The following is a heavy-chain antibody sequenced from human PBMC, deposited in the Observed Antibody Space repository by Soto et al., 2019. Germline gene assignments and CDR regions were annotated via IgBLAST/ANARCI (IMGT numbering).Heavy chain of an antibody. Sequence: GGSLRLSCAASGFTVSSNYMSWVRQAPGKGLEWVSVIYSGGSTYYADSVKGRFTISRDNSKNTLYLQMNSLRAEDTAVYYCARLLGHSWSGYSFDYWGQGTLVTVSS. J-gene: IGHJ4*02. CDR1: GFTVSSNY. CDR3: ARLLGHSWSGYSFDY. D-gene: IGHD3-3*01. CDR2: IYSGGST. V-gene: IGHV3-53*01.